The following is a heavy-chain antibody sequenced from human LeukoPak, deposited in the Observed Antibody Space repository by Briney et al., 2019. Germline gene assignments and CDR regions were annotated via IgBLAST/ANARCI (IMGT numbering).Heavy chain of an antibody. Sequence: PGGSLRPSCAASGFTVSSNYMSWVRQAPGKGLVWVSRINTDGSSTSYADSVKGRFTISRDNAKNTLYLQMNSLRAEDTAVYYCATHGPFFVFDYWGQGTLVTVSS. CDR3: ATHGPFFVFDY. CDR1: GFTVSSNY. V-gene: IGHV3-74*01. J-gene: IGHJ4*02. CDR2: INTDGSST. D-gene: IGHD3-3*01.